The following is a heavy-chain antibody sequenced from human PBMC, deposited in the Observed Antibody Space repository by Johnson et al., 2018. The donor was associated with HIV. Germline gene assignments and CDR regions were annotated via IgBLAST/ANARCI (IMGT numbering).Heavy chain of an antibody. CDR3: AVSVLTGRRPDDAFDI. CDR1: GFTFDDYA. V-gene: IGHV3-9*01. Sequence: LLVESGGGLVQPGRSLRLSCAASGFTFDDYAMHWVRQAPGKGLEWVSCISWNSGSIGYADSVKGRFTISRDNAKNSLYLQMNSLRAEDTALYYCAVSVLTGRRPDDAFDIWGQGTRVTVSS. CDR2: ISWNSGSI. J-gene: IGHJ3*02. D-gene: IGHD3-9*01.